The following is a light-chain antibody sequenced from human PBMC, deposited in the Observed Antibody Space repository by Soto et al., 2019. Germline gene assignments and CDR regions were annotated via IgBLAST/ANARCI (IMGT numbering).Light chain of an antibody. J-gene: IGLJ1*01. Sequence: QSALTQPASVSGSPGQSITISCTGTSSDVGGYNYVSWYQQHPGKAPKLMIYEVSNRPSGVSNRFSGSKSGNTASLTISGLQADDEPDYYCSSYTSSSIDYVFGPGTKLTVL. CDR2: EVS. V-gene: IGLV2-14*01. CDR1: SSDVGGYNY. CDR3: SSYTSSSIDYV.